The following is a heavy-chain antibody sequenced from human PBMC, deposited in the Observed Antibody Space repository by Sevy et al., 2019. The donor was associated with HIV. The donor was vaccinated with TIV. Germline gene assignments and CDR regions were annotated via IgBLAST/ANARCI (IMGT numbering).Heavy chain of an antibody. D-gene: IGHD1-26*01. CDR1: GGSFSGYF. CDR2: VNHSGST. CDR3: ARAGAYSGSFFDY. V-gene: IGHV4-34*01. Sequence: SETLSLTCAVYGGSFSGYFWNWIRQPPGKGLEWIGEVNHSGSTNYDPSLKSRVTISVDSSKNQFSLKLSSVTAADTAVYYCARAGAYSGSFFDYWGQGTLVTVSS. J-gene: IGHJ4*02.